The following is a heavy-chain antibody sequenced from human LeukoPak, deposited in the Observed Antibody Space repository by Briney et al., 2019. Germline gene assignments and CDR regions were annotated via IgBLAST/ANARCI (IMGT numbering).Heavy chain of an antibody. Sequence: PSETLSPTCTVSGGSISTYYWSWIRQTPGKGLEWIGYVHDSGTTNYNPSLKGRVTISSDTSKNQFSLNLRSVSAADTATYYCARHGGSLGYFDYWGHGTLVTVSS. V-gene: IGHV4-59*08. CDR3: ARHGGSLGYFDY. J-gene: IGHJ4*01. CDR2: VHDSGTT. D-gene: IGHD1-26*01. CDR1: GGSISTYY.